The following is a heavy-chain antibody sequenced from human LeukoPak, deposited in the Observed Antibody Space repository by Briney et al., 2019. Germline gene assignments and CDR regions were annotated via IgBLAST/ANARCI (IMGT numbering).Heavy chain of an antibody. CDR3: ARVRAAAGTKEFDY. V-gene: IGHV1-2*02. CDR1: GYTFTGYY. D-gene: IGHD6-13*01. CDR2: INPNSGGT. J-gene: IGHJ4*02. Sequence: GASVKVSFKASGYTFTGYYMHWVRQAPGQGLEWMGWINPNSGGTNYAQKFQGRVTMTRDTSISTAYMELSRLRSDDTAVYYCARVRAAAGTKEFDYWGQGTLVTVSS.